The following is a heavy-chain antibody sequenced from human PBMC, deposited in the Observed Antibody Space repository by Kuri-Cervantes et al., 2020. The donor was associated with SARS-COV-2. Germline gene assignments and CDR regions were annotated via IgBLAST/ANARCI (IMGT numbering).Heavy chain of an antibody. CDR3: AKINTRRDGYKPLVDY. CDR2: ISWNSGSI. D-gene: IGHD5-24*01. CDR1: GFTFDDYA. V-gene: IGHV3-9*03. J-gene: IGHJ4*02. Sequence: SLKISCAASGFTFDDYAMHWVRQAPGKGLEWVSGISWNSGSIGYADSVKGRFTISRDNAKNSLYLQMNSLRAEDMALYYCAKINTRRDGYKPLVDYWGQGTLVTVSS.